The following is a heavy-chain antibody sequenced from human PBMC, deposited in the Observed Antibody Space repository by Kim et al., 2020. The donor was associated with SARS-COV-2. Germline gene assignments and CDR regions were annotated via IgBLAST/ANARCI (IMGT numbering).Heavy chain of an antibody. CDR2: RYERER. J-gene: IGHJ4*02. D-gene: IGHD1-26*01. CDR3: AREWGY. Sequence: RYERERYYLHSVKGRFTISRDNAKNSLYLQMNSLRADDTDVYYCAREWGYWGQGTLVTVSS. V-gene: IGHV3-7*01.